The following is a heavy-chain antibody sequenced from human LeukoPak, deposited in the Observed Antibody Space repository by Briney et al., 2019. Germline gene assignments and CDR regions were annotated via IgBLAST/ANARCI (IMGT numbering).Heavy chain of an antibody. CDR1: GGSISSGDYY. D-gene: IGHD3/OR15-3a*01. J-gene: IGHJ4*02. CDR2: IYYSGST. CDR3: ARGRTGTKDY. V-gene: IGHV4-61*08. Sequence: SETLSLTCTVSGGSISSGDYYWSWIRQPPGKGLEWIGYIYYSGSTNYNPSLKSRVTISVDTSKNQFSLRLSSVTAADTAVYYCARGRTGTKDYWGQGTLVTVSS.